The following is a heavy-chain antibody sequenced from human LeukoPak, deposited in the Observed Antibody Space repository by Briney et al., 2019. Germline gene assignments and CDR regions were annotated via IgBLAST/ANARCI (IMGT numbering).Heavy chain of an antibody. J-gene: IGHJ4*02. CDR1: GGSISSYY. Sequence: ASETLSLTCTVSGGSISSYYWSWIRQPPGKGLEWIGYIYYSGSTNYNPSLKSRVTISVDTSKNQFSPKLSSVTAADTAVYYCARHPAIAAAGSFDYWGQGTLVTVSS. V-gene: IGHV4-59*08. CDR3: ARHPAIAAAGSFDY. CDR2: IYYSGST. D-gene: IGHD6-13*01.